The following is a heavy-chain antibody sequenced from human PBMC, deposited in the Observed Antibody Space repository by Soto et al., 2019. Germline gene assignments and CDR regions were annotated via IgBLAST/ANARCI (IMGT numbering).Heavy chain of an antibody. CDR2: TIPIFGTA. CDR3: ARGGIGGERGYSRPKDY. CDR1: GGTFSSYA. J-gene: IGHJ4*02. D-gene: IGHD5-18*01. Sequence: QVQLVQSGAEVKKPGSSVKVSCKASGGTFSSYAISWVRQAPGQGLEWMGGTIPIFGTANYAQKFQGRVTITADESTSTAYMELSSLRSEDTAVYYCARGGIGGERGYSRPKDYWGQGTLVTVSS. V-gene: IGHV1-69*12.